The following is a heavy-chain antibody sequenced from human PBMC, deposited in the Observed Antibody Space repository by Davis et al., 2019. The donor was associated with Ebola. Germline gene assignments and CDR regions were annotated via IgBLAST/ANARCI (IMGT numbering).Heavy chain of an antibody. CDR2: FSSYSDTI. CDR3: TRDRHYYDPSAYPPRGWFDR. CDR1: GFPFTTYT. D-gene: IGHD3-22*01. V-gene: IGHV3-21*01. J-gene: IGHJ5*02. Sequence: GESLKISCAASGFPFTTYTMNWVRQAPGKGLEWVASFSSYSDTISYADSVQGRFTISRDNAKDSVFLQMSRLRAEDTAVYYCTRDRHYYDPSAYPPRGWFDRWGQGTLVTVSS.